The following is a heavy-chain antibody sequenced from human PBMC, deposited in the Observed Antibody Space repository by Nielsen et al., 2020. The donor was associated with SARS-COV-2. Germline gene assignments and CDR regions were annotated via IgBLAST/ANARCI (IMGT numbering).Heavy chain of an antibody. CDR3: ASDQSYGSSWVYYYDY. V-gene: IGHV3-48*02. CDR1: GFTFDTYA. CDR2: ISASSLNI. D-gene: IGHD6-6*01. Sequence: GESLKISCAASGFTFDTYAMNWVRQAPGKGLEWVSYISASSLNIRYAASVEGRFTVSRDNAKNSLYLQLNNLRDEDTAVYYCASDQSYGSSWVYYYDYWGQGTPVTVSS. J-gene: IGHJ4*02.